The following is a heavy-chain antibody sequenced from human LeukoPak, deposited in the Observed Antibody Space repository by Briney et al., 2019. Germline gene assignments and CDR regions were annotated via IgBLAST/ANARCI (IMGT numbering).Heavy chain of an antibody. CDR3: AGGSGWTTNY. Sequence: PGGSLRLSCAASGFTFSSYWMSRVRQAPGKGLEWVANIKQDGSEQYYVDSVKGRFTVSRDNAKNSLHLQMNSLRVEDTAVYYCAGGSGWTTNYWGQGTLVTVSS. J-gene: IGHJ4*02. CDR2: IKQDGSEQ. CDR1: GFTFSSYW. D-gene: IGHD3-3*01. V-gene: IGHV3-7*04.